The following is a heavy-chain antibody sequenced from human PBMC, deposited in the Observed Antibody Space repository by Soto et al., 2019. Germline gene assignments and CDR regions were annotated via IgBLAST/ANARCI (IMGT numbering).Heavy chain of an antibody. D-gene: IGHD3-10*01. CDR3: ARHQSGSGNSNFDF. Sequence: GESLKISCQAFEYSFRIYWISWVHQKPGAGLEWMGRVDPNDSFATYSPSFEGHVSISVDKSTNIVYLQWRSLRASDTATYYCARHQSGSGNSNFDFWGQGTPVTVSS. J-gene: IGHJ4*02. V-gene: IGHV5-10-1*01. CDR2: VDPNDSFA. CDR1: EYSFRIYW.